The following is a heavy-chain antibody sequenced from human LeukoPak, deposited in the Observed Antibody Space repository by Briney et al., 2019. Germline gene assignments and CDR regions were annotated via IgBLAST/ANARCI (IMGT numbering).Heavy chain of an antibody. CDR1: GFTFSSYW. J-gene: IGHJ6*02. CDR2: INSDGSST. V-gene: IGHV3-74*01. CDR3: ARCGQSSFYGMDV. D-gene: IGHD6-13*01. Sequence: PGGSLRLSCAASGFTFSSYWMHWVRQAPGKGLAWVSRINSDGSSTSYADSVKGRFTISRDNAKNTLYLQMNSLRAEDTAVYYCARCGQSSFYGMDVWGQGTTVTVSS.